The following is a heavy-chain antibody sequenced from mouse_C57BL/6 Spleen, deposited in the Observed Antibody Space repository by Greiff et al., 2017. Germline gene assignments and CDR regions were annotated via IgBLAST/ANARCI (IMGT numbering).Heavy chain of an antibody. CDR2: IDPSDSYT. D-gene: IGHD2-2*01. CDR3: ARSSMVTAYYFDY. V-gene: IGHV1-69*01. CDR1: GCTFTSYW. Sequence: QVQLQQPGAELVMPGASVKLSCKASGCTFTSYWMHWVKQRPGQGLEWIGEIDPSDSYTNYNQKFKGKSTLTVDKSSSTAYMQLSSLTSEDSAVYYCARSSMVTAYYFDYWGQGTTLTVSS. J-gene: IGHJ2*01.